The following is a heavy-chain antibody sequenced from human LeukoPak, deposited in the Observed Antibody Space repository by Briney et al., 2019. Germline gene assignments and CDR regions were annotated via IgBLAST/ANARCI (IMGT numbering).Heavy chain of an antibody. CDR1: GYSFTSYW. D-gene: IGHD5-12*01. CDR2: IHPSDSET. Sequence: PGESLKISCKGSGYSFTSYWIGWVRQLPGKGLEWMGIIHPSDSETQYSPSFQGQVTISADNSISTAYLQWNSLKASDTAMYYCARRGYSGYSPLDSWGQGTLVTVSS. J-gene: IGHJ4*02. CDR3: ARRGYSGYSPLDS. V-gene: IGHV5-51*01.